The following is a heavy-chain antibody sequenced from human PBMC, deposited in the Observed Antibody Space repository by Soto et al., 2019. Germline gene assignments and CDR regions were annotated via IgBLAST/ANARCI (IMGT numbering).Heavy chain of an antibody. V-gene: IGHV3-30*03. CDR1: DFDFSSYG. Sequence: GGSLTLSCAASDFDFSSYGIHWVRQAPGKGLEWVAASSYDGRETFYADSAKGRFTVSKEMSKNTAFLQMNALRHEDTAVYFCVRDWGWPILNFHNWGQGTPVTVSS. D-gene: IGHD3-16*01. J-gene: IGHJ4*02. CDR3: VRDWGWPILNFHN. CDR2: SSYDGRET.